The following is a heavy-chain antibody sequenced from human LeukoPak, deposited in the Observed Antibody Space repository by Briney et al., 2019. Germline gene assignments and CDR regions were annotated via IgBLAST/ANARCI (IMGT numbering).Heavy chain of an antibody. CDR3: AKDTVYGATSGTFDY. CDR2: ISGSGGST. Sequence: GGSLRLSCAASGFTFSSYAMHWVRQAPGKGLEWVSAISGSGGSTYYADSVKGRFTISRDNSKNTLYLQMNSLRAEDTAVYYCAKDTVYGATSGTFDYWGQGTLVTVSS. CDR1: GFTFSSYA. D-gene: IGHD4-23*01. V-gene: IGHV3-23*01. J-gene: IGHJ4*02.